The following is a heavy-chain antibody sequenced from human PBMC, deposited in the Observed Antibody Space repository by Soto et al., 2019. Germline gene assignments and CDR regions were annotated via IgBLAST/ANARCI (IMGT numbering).Heavy chain of an antibody. J-gene: IGHJ4*02. CDR1: GFTFSNYW. Sequence: GGSLRLSCAVSGFTFSNYWMSWVRQAPGKGLEWVANIEQDGSEKYYVDSVKGRFTISRDNAKNSLYVQMKSLRAEDTAVYYCARVKKFVSWDYGDYEGRVFDYWGQGTLVTVSS. V-gene: IGHV3-7*01. CDR3: ARVKKFVSWDYGDYEGRVFDY. CDR2: IEQDGSEK. D-gene: IGHD4-17*01.